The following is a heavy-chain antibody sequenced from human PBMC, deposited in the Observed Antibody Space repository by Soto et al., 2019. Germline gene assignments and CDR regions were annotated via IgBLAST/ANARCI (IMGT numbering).Heavy chain of an antibody. V-gene: IGHV1-18*01. CDR2: ISASDGST. CDR1: GYAFSFG. D-gene: IGHD3-10*01. Sequence: VQPGGEVKKPGASVRVSCKASGYAFSFGFSWVRQAPGQGLEWMGWISASDGSTNSAPKFRGRISMTTDTSTNTAYMDLLSLTSDDTAVYFCATYYFGSGSYYRFDNWGQGTLVTVSS. CDR3: ATYYFGSGSYYRFDN. J-gene: IGHJ4*02.